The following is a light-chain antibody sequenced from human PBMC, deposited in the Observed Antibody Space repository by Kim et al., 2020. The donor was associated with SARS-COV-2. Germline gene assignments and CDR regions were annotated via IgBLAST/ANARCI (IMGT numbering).Light chain of an antibody. Sequence: TARLTCGGNSRGGKSLHWYQQKPGQAPRLVIYYDSDRPSGIPERFSGSNAGNTATLTISRVEAGDEADYYCQVWDSNSDHQVFGGGTQLTVL. V-gene: IGLV3-21*04. CDR3: QVWDSNSDHQV. CDR1: SRGGKS. J-gene: IGLJ3*02. CDR2: YDS.